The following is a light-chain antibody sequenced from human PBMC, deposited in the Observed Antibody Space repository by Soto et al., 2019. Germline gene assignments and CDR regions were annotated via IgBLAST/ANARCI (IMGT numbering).Light chain of an antibody. Sequence: EIVMTHSPATLSVSPCERATLSFRASQSVSSNLAWYQQKPGQAPRLLTYDASNRATGIPDRFSGGGSGTDFILTISRLEPEDFAVYYCQQFSSYPLTFGGGTKVDI. CDR2: DAS. J-gene: IGKJ4*01. V-gene: IGKV3D-15*01. CDR1: QSVSSN. CDR3: QQFSSYPLT.